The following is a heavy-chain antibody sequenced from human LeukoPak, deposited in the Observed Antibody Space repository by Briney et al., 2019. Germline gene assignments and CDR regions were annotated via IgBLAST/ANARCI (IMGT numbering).Heavy chain of an antibody. D-gene: IGHD2-2*01. V-gene: IGHV3-33*01. CDR1: GFTFSSYG. Sequence: GGSLRLSCAASGFTFSSYGMHWVRQAPGKGLEWVAVIWYDGSNKYYADSVKGRFTISRDNSKNTLYLQMNSLRAEDTAVYYCARGMGYCSSTSCSPPDYWGQGTLVTVSS. J-gene: IGHJ4*02. CDR3: ARGMGYCSSTSCSPPDY. CDR2: IWYDGSNK.